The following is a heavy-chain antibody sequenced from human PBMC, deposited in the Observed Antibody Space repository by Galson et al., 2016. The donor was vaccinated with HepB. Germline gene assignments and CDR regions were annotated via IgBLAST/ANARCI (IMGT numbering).Heavy chain of an antibody. D-gene: IGHD4-23*01. CDR2: VSWDATTI. CDR3: ARETTIWGNGFQY. Sequence: SLRVSCAASGFTFDDYTMHWVRQAPGKGLEWVSLVSWDATTINYADSVKGRFTITRDNSKNSLYLQMNSLTSEDTALYYCARETTIWGNGFQYWGQGTLVTVSS. V-gene: IGHV3-43*01. CDR1: GFTFDDYT. J-gene: IGHJ4*02.